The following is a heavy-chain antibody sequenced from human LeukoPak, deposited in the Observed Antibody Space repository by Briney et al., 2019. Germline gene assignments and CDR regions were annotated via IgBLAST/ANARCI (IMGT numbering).Heavy chain of an antibody. V-gene: IGHV4-39*01. D-gene: IGHD5-12*01. J-gene: IGHJ4*02. CDR2: IYYSGST. Sequence: SETLSLTCTVSGGSISSYYWGWIRQPPGKGLEWIGSIYYSGSTYYNPSLKSRVTISVDTSKNQFSLKLSSVTAADTAVYYCARLYSGYDLGFDYWGQGTLVTVSS. CDR1: GGSISSYY. CDR3: ARLYSGYDLGFDY.